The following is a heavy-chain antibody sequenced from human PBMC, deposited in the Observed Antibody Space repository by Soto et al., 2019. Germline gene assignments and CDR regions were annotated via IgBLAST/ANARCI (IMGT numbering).Heavy chain of an antibody. V-gene: IGHV3-23*01. CDR3: AKDVVGYGSSHIDY. J-gene: IGHJ4*02. CDR2: ISGSGGST. D-gene: IGHD3-10*01. Sequence: GGSLRLSCAASGFTFSSYAMSWVRQAPGKGLEWVSAISGSGGSTYYADSVKGRFTISRDNSKNTLYLQMNSLRAEDTAVYYCAKDVVGYGSSHIDYWGQGTLVTVSS. CDR1: GFTFSSYA.